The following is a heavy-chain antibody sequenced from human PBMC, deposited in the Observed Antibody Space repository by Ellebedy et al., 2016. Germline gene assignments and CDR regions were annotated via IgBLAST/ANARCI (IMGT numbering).Heavy chain of an antibody. Sequence: GESLKISXAASGFTFDDYGMSWVRQAPGKGLEWVSGINWNGGSTGYADSVKGRFTISRDNAKNSLYLQMNSLRAEDTALYYCARGFGNWLTWYYGMDVWGQGTTVTVSS. CDR3: ARGFGNWLTWYYGMDV. CDR2: INWNGGST. J-gene: IGHJ6*02. CDR1: GFTFDDYG. D-gene: IGHD3-10*01. V-gene: IGHV3-20*04.